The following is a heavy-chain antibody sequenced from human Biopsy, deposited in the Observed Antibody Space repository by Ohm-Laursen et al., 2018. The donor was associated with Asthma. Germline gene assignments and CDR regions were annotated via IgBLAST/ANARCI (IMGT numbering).Heavy chain of an antibody. CDR1: GFAVSRDH. Sequence: SLRLSCVASGFAVSRDHMFWVRQAPGKGLEWVSVIYSGGTSHTADSVRGRFTISRDYSKNTLYLQIHSLRAEDTAVYYCARGDSSNWSHYYFDYWGQGTLVTVSS. V-gene: IGHV3-53*01. CDR3: ARGDSSNWSHYYFDY. CDR2: IYSGGTS. D-gene: IGHD3-22*01. J-gene: IGHJ4*02.